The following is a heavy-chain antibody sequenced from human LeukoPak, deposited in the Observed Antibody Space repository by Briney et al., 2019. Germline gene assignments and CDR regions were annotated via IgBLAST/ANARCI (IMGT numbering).Heavy chain of an antibody. CDR3: ARHSGSYFYYYFDY. Sequence: GGSLRLSCGVSGFTVSIYGMSWARQAPGGGLEWVSDISNSGYNTEYADSVEGRFTISKDNSGNTLYLQMNSLRPEDTAVYYCARHSGSYFYYYFDYWGQGTLVTVSS. CDR1: GFTVSIYG. V-gene: IGHV3-23*01. D-gene: IGHD1-26*01. J-gene: IGHJ4*02. CDR2: ISNSGYNT.